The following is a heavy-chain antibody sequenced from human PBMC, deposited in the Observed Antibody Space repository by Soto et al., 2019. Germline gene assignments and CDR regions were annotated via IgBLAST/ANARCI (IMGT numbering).Heavy chain of an antibody. CDR1: GFTFSTYA. CDR3: AREPAPTYSTSLYYYYYGMDV. CDR2: ISYDGSNK. Sequence: GGSLRLSCAASGFTFSTYAMHWVRQAPGKGLEWVAVISYDGSNKYYADSVKGRFTISRDNSENTLYLQMNSLRAEDTAVYYCAREPAPTYSTSLYYYYYGMDVWGQGTTVPS. D-gene: IGHD6-6*01. V-gene: IGHV3-30-3*01. J-gene: IGHJ6*02.